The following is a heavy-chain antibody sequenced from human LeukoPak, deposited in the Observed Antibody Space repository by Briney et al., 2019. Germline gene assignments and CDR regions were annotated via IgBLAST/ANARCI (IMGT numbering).Heavy chain of an antibody. D-gene: IGHD2/OR15-2a*01. CDR2: INHSGST. CDR3: ACSAQYSYYYYMDV. J-gene: IGHJ6*03. Sequence: SETLSLTCAVYGESFRGYYWTWIRQPPGKGLEWIGEINHSGSTNYNPSLKSRVTISVDTSKNQLSLKVNSVTAADTAEYYCACSAQYSYYYYMDVWGKGTTVTVSS. CDR1: GESFRGYY. V-gene: IGHV4-34*01.